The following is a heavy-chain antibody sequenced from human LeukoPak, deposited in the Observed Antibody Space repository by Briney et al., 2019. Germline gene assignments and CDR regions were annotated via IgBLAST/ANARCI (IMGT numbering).Heavy chain of an antibody. V-gene: IGHV3-7*01. CDR1: GFTFSSYG. Sequence: TGGSLRLSCAASGFTFSSYGMHWVRQAPGKGLEWVANIKQDGREKYYVDSMKGRFTISRDNAKNSLYLQMNSLRAEDTAVYYCARDLYYGSGTPPYSFDYWGQGTLVTVSS. D-gene: IGHD3-10*01. CDR3: ARDLYYGSGTPPYSFDY. CDR2: IKQDGREK. J-gene: IGHJ4*02.